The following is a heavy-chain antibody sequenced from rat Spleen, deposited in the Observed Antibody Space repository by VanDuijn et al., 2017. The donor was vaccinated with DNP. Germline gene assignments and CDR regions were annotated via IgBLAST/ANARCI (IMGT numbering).Heavy chain of an antibody. J-gene: IGHJ2*01. V-gene: IGHV3-1*01. CDR2: ISYSGGT. D-gene: IGHD1-1*01. CDR1: GYSITSNY. Sequence: EVQLQESGPGLMKPSQSLSLTCSVTGYSITSNYWGWIRKFPGSKMEWMGYISYSGGTRYNPSLKSRISITRDTSENQFFLHLNSVTTEDTATYYCARWVRYFDSWGQGVMVTVSS. CDR3: ARWVRYFDS.